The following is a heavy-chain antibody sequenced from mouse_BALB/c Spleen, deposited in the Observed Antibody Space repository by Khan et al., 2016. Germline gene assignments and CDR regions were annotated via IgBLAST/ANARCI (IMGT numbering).Heavy chain of an antibody. Sequence: VQLQQSGAELVKPGASVKLSCTASGFNIKDTYMHWVKQRPEHGLEWIGRIDPANGNTKYDPKFQGKATITADTSSNTAYLQLSSLTSEDTAVYYCARAAYYGKRYAMDYWGQGTSVTVSS. CDR1: GFNIKDTY. V-gene: IGHV14-3*02. CDR3: ARAAYYGKRYAMDY. CDR2: IDPANGNT. J-gene: IGHJ4*01. D-gene: IGHD2-10*01.